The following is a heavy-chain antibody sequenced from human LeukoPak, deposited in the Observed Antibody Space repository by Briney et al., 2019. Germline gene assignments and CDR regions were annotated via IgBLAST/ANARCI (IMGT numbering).Heavy chain of an antibody. CDR3: ATSAARAIES. CDR1: GFTFSSYW. J-gene: IGHJ4*02. CDR2: IKQDGSEK. V-gene: IGHV3-7*01. Sequence: QPGGSLRLSCAASGFTFSSYWMSWVRQAPGKGLECAANIKQDGSEKYYVDSVRGRFTLSRDNAKNSLYLQMNSLRVEDTAVYYCATSAARAIESWGQGTLVTVSS. D-gene: IGHD6-25*01.